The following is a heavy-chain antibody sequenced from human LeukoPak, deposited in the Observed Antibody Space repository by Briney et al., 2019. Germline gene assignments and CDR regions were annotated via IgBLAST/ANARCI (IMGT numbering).Heavy chain of an antibody. CDR1: GYTYTGYY. J-gene: IGHJ4*02. CDR3: ASRSYSSSDPLDY. Sequence: ASVKVSCKASGYTYTGYYMHWVRQAPGQGLEWMGWINPNSGGTNYAQKFQGRVTMTRDTSISTAYMELSRLRSDDTAVYYCASRSYSSSDPLDYWGQGTLVTVSS. V-gene: IGHV1-2*02. CDR2: INPNSGGT. D-gene: IGHD6-6*01.